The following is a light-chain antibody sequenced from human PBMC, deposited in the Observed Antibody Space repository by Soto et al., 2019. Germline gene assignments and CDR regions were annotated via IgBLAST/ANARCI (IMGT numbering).Light chain of an antibody. J-gene: IGLJ1*01. CDR2: DVT. V-gene: IGLV2-14*01. CDR1: NSDVGGYNF. CDR3: SSYTSSSTLV. Sequence: QSALTQPAFVCGSPGQSITISCSGTNSDVGGYNFVSWYQQHPGKVPKLMIYDVTSRPSGVSNRFSGSKSGNTASLTISGLQAEDEADYYCSSYTSSSTLVFGTGTKLTVL.